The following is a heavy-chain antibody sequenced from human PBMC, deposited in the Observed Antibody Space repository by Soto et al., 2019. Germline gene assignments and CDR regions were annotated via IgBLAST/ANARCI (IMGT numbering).Heavy chain of an antibody. Sequence: PSETLSLTCTVSGGSISSYYWSWIRQPPGKGLEWIGYIYYSGSTNYNPSLKSRVTISVDTSKNQFSLKLSSVTAADTAVYYCARDDGGAYCGGDCYSAFDIWGQGTMVTVSS. V-gene: IGHV4-59*01. CDR2: IYYSGST. J-gene: IGHJ3*02. CDR3: ARDDGGAYCGGDCYSAFDI. D-gene: IGHD2-21*02. CDR1: GGSISSYY.